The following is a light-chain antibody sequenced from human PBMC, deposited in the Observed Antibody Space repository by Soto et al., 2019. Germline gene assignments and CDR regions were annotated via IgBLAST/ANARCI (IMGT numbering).Light chain of an antibody. CDR3: QEYTSWT. CDR2: DAS. V-gene: IGKV1-5*01. CDR1: QSVGRW. J-gene: IGKJ3*01. Sequence: DIQMTQSPSTLSASVGDRVTITCRASQSVGRWLAWYQQTPGKAPKLLIYDASSLESGAPSRFRGSGSGTEFTLTISSLQPDDFATYYCQEYTSWTFGPGTKVDLK.